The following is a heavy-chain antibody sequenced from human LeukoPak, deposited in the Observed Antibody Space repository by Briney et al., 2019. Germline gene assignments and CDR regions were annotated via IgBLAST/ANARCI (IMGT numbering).Heavy chain of an antibody. Sequence: PGGSLRLSCAASGFSVNSNFMIWVRQAPGEGLEWVSVIYRGGNTYYADSVKGRFTISRDNSKNTLYLQMNSLRAEDTAVYYWARGYSGYEYFDYWGQGTLVTVSS. CDR2: IYRGGNT. CDR1: GFSVNSNF. CDR3: ARGYSGYEYFDY. V-gene: IGHV3-53*01. J-gene: IGHJ4*02. D-gene: IGHD5-12*01.